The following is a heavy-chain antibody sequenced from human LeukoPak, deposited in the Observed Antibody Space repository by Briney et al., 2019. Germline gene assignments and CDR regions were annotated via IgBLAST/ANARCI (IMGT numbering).Heavy chain of an antibody. Sequence: SETLSLTCTVSGGSISSYYWSWIRQPPGKGLEWIGYIYYSGSTNYNPSLKSRVTISVDTSKNQFSLKLSSVTAADTAVYYCAGGTPSSWYYYYYMDVWGKGTTVTISS. CDR1: GGSISSYY. CDR2: IYYSGST. CDR3: AGGTPSSWYYYYYMDV. D-gene: IGHD6-13*01. J-gene: IGHJ6*03. V-gene: IGHV4-59*01.